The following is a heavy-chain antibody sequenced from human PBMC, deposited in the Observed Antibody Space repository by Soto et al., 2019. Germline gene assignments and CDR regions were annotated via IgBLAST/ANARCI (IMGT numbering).Heavy chain of an antibody. D-gene: IGHD3-16*01. V-gene: IGHV3-23*01. CDR3: AKEVGGLARDINDYMDV. CDR1: GFTFSSYA. CDR2: ISGSGGNT. J-gene: IGHJ6*03. Sequence: GGSLRLSCAASGFTFSSYAMSWVRQAPGRGLEWVSVISGSGGNTYYADSVKARFTISRDNSKNTLYLQMNSLRAEDTAVYYCAKEVGGLARDINDYMDVWGKGTTVTVSS.